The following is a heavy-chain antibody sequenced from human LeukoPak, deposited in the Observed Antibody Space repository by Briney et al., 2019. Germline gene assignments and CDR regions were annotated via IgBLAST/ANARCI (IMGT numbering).Heavy chain of an antibody. CDR2: IHTSGST. CDR1: GSISSGSYY. CDR3: ARRSRAAAGFFFDY. J-gene: IGHJ4*02. D-gene: IGHD6-13*01. Sequence: PSQTLSLTCTVSGSISSGSYYWSWIRQPAGKGLEWIGRIHTSGSTNYNPSLESRVTISVDTSKNQFSLKLSSVTAADTAVYYCARRSRAAAGFFFDYWGQGTLVTVSS. V-gene: IGHV4-61*02.